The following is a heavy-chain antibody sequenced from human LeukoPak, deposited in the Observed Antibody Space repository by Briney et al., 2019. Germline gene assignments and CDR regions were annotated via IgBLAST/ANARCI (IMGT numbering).Heavy chain of an antibody. D-gene: IGHD6-13*01. Sequence: GGSLRLSCAASGFTVSSNYMSWVRQAPGKGLEWVSVIYSGGSTYYADSVKGRFTISRDNSKNTLYLQMNSLRAEDTAVYYCATPFPYSSSWYFDYWGQGTLVTVSS. CDR1: GFTVSSNY. V-gene: IGHV3-66*01. J-gene: IGHJ4*02. CDR2: IYSGGST. CDR3: ATPFPYSSSWYFDY.